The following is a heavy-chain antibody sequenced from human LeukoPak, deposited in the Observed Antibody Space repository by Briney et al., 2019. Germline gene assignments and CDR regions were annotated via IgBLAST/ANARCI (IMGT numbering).Heavy chain of an antibody. V-gene: IGHV3-30*02. CDR2: IRYDGSNK. Sequence: GGSLRLSCAAPGFTFSSYGMHWVRQAPGKGLEWVAFIRYDGSNKYYADSVKGRFTISRDNSKNTLYLQMNSLRAEDTAVYYCVTGYDFWSGSFDYWGQGTLVTVSS. D-gene: IGHD3-3*01. J-gene: IGHJ4*02. CDR3: VTGYDFWSGSFDY. CDR1: GFTFSSYG.